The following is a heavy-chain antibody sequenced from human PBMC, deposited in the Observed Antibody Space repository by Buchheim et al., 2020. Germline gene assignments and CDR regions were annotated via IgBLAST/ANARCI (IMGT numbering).Heavy chain of an antibody. CDR1: GFTFSSYE. J-gene: IGHJ4*02. CDR2: ISSSGSTI. Sequence: EVQLVESGGGLVQPGGSLRLSCAASGFTFSSYEMNWVRQAPGKGLEWVSYISSSGSTIYYADSVKGRFTISSGNAKNSLYLQMNSLRAEDTAVYYCARDLITAMSWVVAYYDSSGYDYWGQGTL. D-gene: IGHD3-22*01. CDR3: ARDLITAMSWVVAYYDSSGYDY. V-gene: IGHV3-48*03.